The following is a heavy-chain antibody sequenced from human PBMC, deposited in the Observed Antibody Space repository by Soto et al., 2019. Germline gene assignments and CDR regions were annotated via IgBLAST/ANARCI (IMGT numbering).Heavy chain of an antibody. V-gene: IGHV5-51*01. CDR1: GYSFTSYW. D-gene: IGHD4-17*01. J-gene: IGHJ6*03. CDR2: IYPGDSDT. CDR3: ARVMTTVTMGYYYYYMDV. Sequence: PGESLKISCKGSGYSFTSYWIGWVRQMPGKGLEWMGIIYPGDSDTRYSPSFQGQVTISADKSISTAYLQWSSLKASDTAMYYCARVMTTVTMGYYYYYMDVWGKGTTVTVSS.